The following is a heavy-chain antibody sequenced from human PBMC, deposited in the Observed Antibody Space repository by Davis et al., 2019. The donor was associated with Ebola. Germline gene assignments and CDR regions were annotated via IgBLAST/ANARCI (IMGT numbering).Heavy chain of an antibody. CDR2: IIPIFGTA. CDR1: GGTFSSYA. CDR3: ARDFFRIAVAGHYYYYGMDV. D-gene: IGHD6-19*01. Sequence: SVKVSCKASGGTFSSYAISWVRQAPGQGLEWMGGIIPIFGTANYAQKFQGRVTIIADKSTSTAYMELSSLRSEDTAVYYCARDFFRIAVAGHYYYYGMDVWGQGTTVTVSS. V-gene: IGHV1-69*06. J-gene: IGHJ6*02.